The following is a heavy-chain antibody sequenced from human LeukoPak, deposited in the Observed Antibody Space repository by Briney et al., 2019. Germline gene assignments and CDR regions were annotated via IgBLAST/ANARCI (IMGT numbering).Heavy chain of an antibody. CDR3: ARSVDTFDY. Sequence: ASVKVSCEASGYTFTGYYIHWVRQAPGQGLEWMGWINLNSGGTNYAQKFQGRVTMTRDTSISTAYVELSRLRFDDTAVYYCARSVDTFDYWGQGTLVTVSS. D-gene: IGHD5-18*01. CDR2: INLNSGGT. V-gene: IGHV1-2*02. J-gene: IGHJ4*02. CDR1: GYTFTGYY.